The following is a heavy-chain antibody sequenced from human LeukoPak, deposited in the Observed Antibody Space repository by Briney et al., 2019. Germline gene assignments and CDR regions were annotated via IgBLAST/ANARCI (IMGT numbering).Heavy chain of an antibody. V-gene: IGHV4-59*01. D-gene: IGHD3-10*01. Sequence: SETLSLTCAVSGGSISSYYWSWIRQPPGKGLEWIGYIYYSGSTNYNPSLKSRVTISVDTSKNQFSLKLSSVTAADTAVYYCARGVGTMVRGVMVAFDIWGQGTMVTVSS. CDR1: GGSISSYY. CDR2: IYYSGST. CDR3: ARGVGTMVRGVMVAFDI. J-gene: IGHJ3*02.